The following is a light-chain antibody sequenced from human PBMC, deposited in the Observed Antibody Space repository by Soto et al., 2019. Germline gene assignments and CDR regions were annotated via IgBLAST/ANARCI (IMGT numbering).Light chain of an antibody. CDR3: QQYGSSPRT. CDR1: QSVSSGY. V-gene: IGKV3-20*01. J-gene: IGKJ1*01. Sequence: EIVLTQSPGTLSLSPGERATLSCRASQSVSSGYLAWYQQKPGQAPRLLIYGASSRATGIPDRFSGSGSGTDFTLTISRLEPEDFAVCYCQQYGSSPRTFGQGTKVEIK. CDR2: GAS.